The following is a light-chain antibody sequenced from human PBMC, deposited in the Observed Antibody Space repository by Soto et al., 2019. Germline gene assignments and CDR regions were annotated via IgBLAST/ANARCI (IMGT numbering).Light chain of an antibody. Sequence: DIQMTQSPSTLSASVGDRVTITCRASQSITDWVAWYQQKPGEAPKLLIYDDSSLERGVPSRFSGSGSGTEFILTINSLQPEDFATYYCQKYNTYPWTFGEGTKVEIK. CDR1: QSITDW. CDR3: QKYNTYPWT. J-gene: IGKJ1*01. CDR2: DDS. V-gene: IGKV1-5*01.